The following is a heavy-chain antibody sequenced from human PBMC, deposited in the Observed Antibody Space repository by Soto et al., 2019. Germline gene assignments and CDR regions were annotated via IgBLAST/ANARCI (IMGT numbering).Heavy chain of an antibody. Sequence: GGSLRLSCAASGFTLSGYAMSWFRQAPGKGLEWVSAISGGDGTTYYADSVKGRFAISRDNSKNTLYLQMNSLRAEDTAVYYCAKGPTIFGVTITYSFYYGLGVCGQGTTVTVSS. V-gene: IGHV3-23*01. CDR2: ISGGDGTT. CDR1: GFTLSGYA. CDR3: AKGPTIFGVTITYSFYYGLGV. D-gene: IGHD3-3*01. J-gene: IGHJ6*02.